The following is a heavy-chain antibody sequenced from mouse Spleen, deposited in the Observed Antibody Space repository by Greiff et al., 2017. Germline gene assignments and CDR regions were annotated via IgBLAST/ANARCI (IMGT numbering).Heavy chain of an antibody. V-gene: IGHV1-59*01. CDR3: ARGGREAWFAY. CDR2: IDPSDSYT. Sequence: QVQLKQSGAELVRPGTSVKLSCKASGYTFTSYWMHWVKQRPGQGLEWIGVIDPSDSYTNYNQKFKGKATLTVDTSSSTAYMQLSSLTSEDSAVYYCARGGREAWFAYWGQGTLVTVSA. J-gene: IGHJ3*01. CDR1: GYTFTSYW.